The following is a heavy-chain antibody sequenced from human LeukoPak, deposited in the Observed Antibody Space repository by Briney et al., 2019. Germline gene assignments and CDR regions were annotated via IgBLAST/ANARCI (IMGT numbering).Heavy chain of an antibody. Sequence: GGSLRLSCTAPGLTFSSYAIHWIHQAPGKGLEWVALVWHDGSNRYYADSVKGRFTISRDNSKNTVYLQMNSLRAEDTAVYYCARELFGSGSCPDYWGQGTPVTVSS. CDR2: VWHDGSNR. CDR1: GLTFSSYA. J-gene: IGHJ4*02. V-gene: IGHV3-33*01. CDR3: ARELFGSGSCPDY. D-gene: IGHD3-10*01.